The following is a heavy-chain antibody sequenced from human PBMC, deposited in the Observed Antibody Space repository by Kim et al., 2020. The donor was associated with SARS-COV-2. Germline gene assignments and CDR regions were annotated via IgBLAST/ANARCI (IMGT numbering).Heavy chain of an antibody. CDR2: IIPILGIA. J-gene: IGHJ1*01. CDR1: GGTFSSYT. D-gene: IGHD2-15*01. Sequence: SVKVSCKASGGTFSSYTISWVRQAPGQGLEWMGRIIPILGIANYAQKFQGRVTITADKSTSTAYMELSSLRSEDTAVYYCARDQYCSGGSCYVYFQHWGQGTLVTVSS. CDR3: ARDQYCSGGSCYVYFQH. V-gene: IGHV1-69*04.